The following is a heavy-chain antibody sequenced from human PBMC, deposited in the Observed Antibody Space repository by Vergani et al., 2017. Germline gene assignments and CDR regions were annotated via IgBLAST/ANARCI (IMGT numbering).Heavy chain of an antibody. J-gene: IGHJ4*02. D-gene: IGHD5-18*01. CDR1: GFTFSSYS. V-gene: IGHV3-21*01. Sequence: EVQLVESGGGLVKPGGSLRLSCAASGFTFSSYSMNWVRQAPGKGLEWVSSISSSSSYIYYADSVKGRFTISRDNAKNSLYLQMNSLRAEDTAVYYCAREPTQLEEIEYWGQGTLVTVSS. CDR3: AREPTQLEEIEY. CDR2: ISSSSSYI.